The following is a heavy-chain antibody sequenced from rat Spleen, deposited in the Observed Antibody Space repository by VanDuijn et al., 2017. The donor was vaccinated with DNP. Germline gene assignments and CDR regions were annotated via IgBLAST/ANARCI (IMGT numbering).Heavy chain of an antibody. Sequence: EVQVVESGGGLVQPKGSLKLSCAASGFDFNTYAMSWVRQAPGKGLDWVASISIKTHNYATLYADSVKERFTISRDDSQSMVYLQMNNLKTEDTALYYCTVESGPAFFDYWGQGVMVTVSS. J-gene: IGHJ2*01. D-gene: IGHD4-1*01. CDR2: ISIKTHNYAT. CDR3: TVESGPAFFDY. V-gene: IGHV10-4*01. CDR1: GFDFNTYA.